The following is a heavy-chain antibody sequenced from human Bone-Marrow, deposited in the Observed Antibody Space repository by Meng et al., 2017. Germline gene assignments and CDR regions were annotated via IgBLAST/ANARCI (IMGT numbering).Heavy chain of an antibody. J-gene: IGHJ4*02. Sequence: VRLVQSRAEVQEPGASVKVSCKPSGYNFPDYWLHWVRRAPGQGLGWMGRIDPKSGDTHYAQRFQGRVTMTGDTSISTAYMELSGLRSDDTAMYYCARDEDISAAGKLFGDYWGQGTLVTVSS. CDR3: ARDEDISAAGKLFGDY. D-gene: IGHD6-13*01. V-gene: IGHV1-2*06. CDR2: IDPKSGDT. CDR1: GYNFPDYW.